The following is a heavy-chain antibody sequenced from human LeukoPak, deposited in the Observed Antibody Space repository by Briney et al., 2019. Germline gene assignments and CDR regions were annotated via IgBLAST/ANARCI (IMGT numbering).Heavy chain of an antibody. J-gene: IGHJ4*02. D-gene: IGHD3-22*01. CDR1: GGSISTSSYY. V-gene: IGHV4-39*02. Sequence: SETLSLTCTVSGGSISTSSYYWGWIRQPPGKGLEWIGSIYYSGSTYYNPPLKSRVTISVDTSKNQFSLKLSSVTAADTAVYYCARDRYYYDSSGYPTRRFDYWGQGTLVTVSS. CDR3: ARDRYYYDSSGYPTRRFDY. CDR2: IYYSGST.